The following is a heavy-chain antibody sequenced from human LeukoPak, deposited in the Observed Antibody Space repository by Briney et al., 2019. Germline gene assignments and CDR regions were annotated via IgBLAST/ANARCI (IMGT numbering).Heavy chain of an antibody. D-gene: IGHD3/OR15-3a*01. J-gene: IGHJ5*02. CDR2: ISSSAGST. CDR1: GFTFSSYG. CDR3: ARFGSNSWTRYFDP. V-gene: IGHV3-23*01. Sequence: PGGSLRLSCVASGFTFSSYGMTWVRQAPGKGPEWVSVISSSAGSTYYADSVKGRFTISRDNSKNTLYLQVNSLRAEDTAVYYCARFGSNSWTRYFDPWGQGTLVTVSS.